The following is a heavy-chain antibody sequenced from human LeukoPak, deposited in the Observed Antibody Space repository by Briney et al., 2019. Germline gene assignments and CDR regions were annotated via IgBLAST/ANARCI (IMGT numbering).Heavy chain of an antibody. J-gene: IGHJ4*02. CDR2: ISSSGTTI. D-gene: IGHD1-26*01. CDR3: AKDGGTHFDH. CDR1: GLTFRSYA. V-gene: IGHV3-48*01. Sequence: GGSLRLSCAASGLTFRSYAMNWVRQAPGKGLEWVSYISSSGTTISYAQSVKGRFTITRDNAQNSLTLHMNTLRADDTAVYYCAKDGGTHFDHWGQGTLVTVSS.